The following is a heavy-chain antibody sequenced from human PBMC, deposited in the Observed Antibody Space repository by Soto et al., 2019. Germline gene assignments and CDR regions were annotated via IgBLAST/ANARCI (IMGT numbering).Heavy chain of an antibody. V-gene: IGHV3-11*01. CDR3: ARVDTAMVTSIDY. CDR1: GFTFSDYY. D-gene: IGHD5-18*01. Sequence: GGSLRLSCVASGFTFSDYYMSWIRQAPGKGLEWVSYISSSGSTIYYADSVKGRFTISRDNAKNSLYLQMNSLRAEDTAVYYCARVDTAMVTSIDYWGQGTLVTVSS. CDR2: ISSSGSTI. J-gene: IGHJ4*02.